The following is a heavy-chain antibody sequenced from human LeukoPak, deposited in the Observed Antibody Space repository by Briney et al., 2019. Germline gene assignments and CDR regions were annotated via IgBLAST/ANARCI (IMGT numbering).Heavy chain of an antibody. J-gene: IGHJ5*02. CDR3: AKDVGDYYGSGSYYNRNNWFDP. CDR2: ISNSGRNT. Sequence: GGSLRLSCAASGFTFSSYAMTWVRQAPGSGLEWVSTISNSGRNTYFADSVKGRFTISRDNSKNTLYLQMNSLRAEDTAVYYCAKDVGDYYGSGSYYNRNNWFDPWGQGTLVTVSS. D-gene: IGHD3-10*01. CDR1: GFTFSSYA. V-gene: IGHV3-23*01.